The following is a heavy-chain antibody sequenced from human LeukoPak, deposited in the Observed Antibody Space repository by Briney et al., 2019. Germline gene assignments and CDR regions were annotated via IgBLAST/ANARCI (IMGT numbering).Heavy chain of an antibody. Sequence: SETLSLTCAVSGGSISSSNWWSWVRQPPGKGLEWIGEIYHSGSTNYNPSLKSRVTISVDTSKNQFSLKLSSVTAADTAVYYCARLGFDWYFDLWGRGTLVTVSS. D-gene: IGHD3-16*01. J-gene: IGHJ2*01. CDR2: IYHSGST. CDR3: ARLGFDWYFDL. V-gene: IGHV4-4*02. CDR1: GGSISSSNW.